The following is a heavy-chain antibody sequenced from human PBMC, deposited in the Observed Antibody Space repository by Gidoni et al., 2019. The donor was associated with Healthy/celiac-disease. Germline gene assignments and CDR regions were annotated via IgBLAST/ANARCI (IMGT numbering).Heavy chain of an antibody. CDR3: AKDSVGGPKYNWNPIFDY. CDR2: IRYDGSNK. CDR1: GFTFSSSG. J-gene: IGHJ4*02. Sequence: QVQLVESGGGVVQPGGSLRLSCAASGFTFSSSGLHWVCQAPGKGREWVAFIRYDGSNKYYADSVNGRFTISRDNSKNTLYLQMNSLRAEDTAVYYCAKDSVGGPKYNWNPIFDYWGQGTLVTVSS. V-gene: IGHV3-30*02. D-gene: IGHD1-20*01.